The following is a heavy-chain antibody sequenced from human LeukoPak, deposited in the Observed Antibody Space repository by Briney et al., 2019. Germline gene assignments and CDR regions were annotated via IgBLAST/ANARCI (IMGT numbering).Heavy chain of an antibody. CDR1: GFTFSSYA. Sequence: GGSLRLSCAASGFTFSSYAMSWVRQAPGKGLEWVSAISGSGGSTYYADSVKGRFTISRDNSKNTLYLQMNSLRAEGTAVYYCAKAVEMATIPFDYWGQGALVTVSS. V-gene: IGHV3-23*01. CDR2: ISGSGGST. CDR3: AKAVEMATIPFDY. J-gene: IGHJ4*02. D-gene: IGHD5-24*01.